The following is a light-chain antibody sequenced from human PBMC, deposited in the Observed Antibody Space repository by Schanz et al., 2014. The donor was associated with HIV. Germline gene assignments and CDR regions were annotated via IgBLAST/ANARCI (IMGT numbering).Light chain of an antibody. V-gene: IGLV2-14*03. Sequence: QSALTQPASVSGSPGQSITISCTGTSCDVGTYDYVSWYQQHPGKAPKLMIYDVSYRPSGVSNRFSGSKSGNTASLTISRLQAADEADYYCSTFSGNATLFGGGTKLTVL. CDR3: STFSGNATL. CDR2: DVS. J-gene: IGLJ2*01. CDR1: SCDVGTYDY.